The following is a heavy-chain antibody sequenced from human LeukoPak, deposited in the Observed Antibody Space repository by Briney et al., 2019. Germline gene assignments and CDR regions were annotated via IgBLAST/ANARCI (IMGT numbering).Heavy chain of an antibody. D-gene: IGHD3-16*01. Sequence: ASVKVSCKASGYTFTGYYMHWVRQAPGQGLEWMGWINPSSGGTNYAQKFQGRVTMTRDTSISTAYMELSRLRSDDTAVYYCARARGGYAFDIWGQGTMVTVSS. CDR3: ARARGGYAFDI. CDR2: INPSSGGT. CDR1: GYTFTGYY. J-gene: IGHJ3*02. V-gene: IGHV1-2*02.